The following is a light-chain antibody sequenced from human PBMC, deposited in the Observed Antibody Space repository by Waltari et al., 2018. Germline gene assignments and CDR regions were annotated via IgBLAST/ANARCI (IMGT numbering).Light chain of an antibody. Sequence: DIQMTQSPSSLSASVGDRVTITCQASQDISNYLNWYQQKPGKAPKLLIYDAYNLEKGVPSRFSGSGSGTDFTFTISSLQPEDIATYYCQQYDNLPFTFGPGTKVDIK. J-gene: IGKJ3*01. CDR2: DAY. CDR1: QDISNY. CDR3: QQYDNLPFT. V-gene: IGKV1-33*01.